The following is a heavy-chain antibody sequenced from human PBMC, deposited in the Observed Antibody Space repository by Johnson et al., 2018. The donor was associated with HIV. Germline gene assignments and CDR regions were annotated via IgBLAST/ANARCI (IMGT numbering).Heavy chain of an antibody. V-gene: IGHV3-30*04. Sequence: QVQLVESGGGLVQPGGSLRLSCAASGFTFTFSSYAMHWVRQAPGKGLEWVAVISYDGSNKYYGDSVQVRFTISKDNSKTTLFLHINSLRAEDTAVYYCARGRASWELYDAFDIWGQGTMVTVSS. D-gene: IGHD1-26*01. CDR3: ARGRASWELYDAFDI. J-gene: IGHJ3*02. CDR1: GFTFTFSSYA. CDR2: ISYDGSNK.